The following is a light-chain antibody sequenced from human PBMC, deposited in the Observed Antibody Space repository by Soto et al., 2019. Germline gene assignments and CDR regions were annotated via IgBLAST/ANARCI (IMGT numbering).Light chain of an antibody. J-gene: IGLJ1*01. CDR2: DVV. V-gene: IGLV2-14*03. CDR1: SSDVGGFNS. Sequence: QSVLTQPASVSGSPGQSITISCTGTSSDVGGFNSVSWYQLRPGTAPKLILYDVVDRPSGVSYRFSGSKSGNTASLTISGLQAADEADYFCSSYTSTMTNVFGSGTSSPS. CDR3: SSYTSTMTNV.